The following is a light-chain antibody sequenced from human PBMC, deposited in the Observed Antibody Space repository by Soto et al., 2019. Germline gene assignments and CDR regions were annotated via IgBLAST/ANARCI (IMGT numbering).Light chain of an antibody. CDR2: ANS. Sequence: QSVLTQPPSVSGAPGQRVTISCTGSNSNIGAGYDVHWYQQLPGTAPKLLIYANSNRPSGVPDRFSGSKSGTSASLAITGLQAEDEADYYCQSCDWSLSARVFGGGTKVTVL. CDR3: QSCDWSLSARV. V-gene: IGLV1-40*01. J-gene: IGLJ3*02. CDR1: NSNIGAGYD.